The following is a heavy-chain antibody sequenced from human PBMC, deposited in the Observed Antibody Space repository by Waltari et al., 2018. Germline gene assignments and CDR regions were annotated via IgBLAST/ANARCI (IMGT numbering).Heavy chain of an antibody. Sequence: QVQLQESGPGLVKPSETLSLTCTVSGGSISSYYWSWIRQPAGTGLEWIGRIYTSGSTNYNPSLKSRVTMSVDTSKNQFSLKLSSVTAADTAVYYCARDRRVTMVRGVTNWFDPWGQGTLVTVSS. CDR1: GGSISSYY. V-gene: IGHV4-4*07. CDR3: ARDRRVTMVRGVTNWFDP. D-gene: IGHD3-10*01. CDR2: IYTSGST. J-gene: IGHJ5*02.